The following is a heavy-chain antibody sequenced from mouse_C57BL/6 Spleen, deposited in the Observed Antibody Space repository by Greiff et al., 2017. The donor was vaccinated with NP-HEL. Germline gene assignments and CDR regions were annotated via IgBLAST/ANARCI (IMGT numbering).Heavy chain of an antibody. V-gene: IGHV1-55*01. D-gene: IGHD3-3*01. J-gene: IGHJ2*01. CDR2: IYPGSGST. CDR1: GYTFTSYW. CDR3: AGGGPHFDY. Sequence: QVQLKQSGAELVKPGASVKMSCKASGYTFTSYWITWVKQRPGQGLEWIGDIYPGSGSTNYNEKFKSKATLTVDTSSSTAYMQLSSLTSEDSAVYYCAGGGPHFDYWGQGTTLTVSS.